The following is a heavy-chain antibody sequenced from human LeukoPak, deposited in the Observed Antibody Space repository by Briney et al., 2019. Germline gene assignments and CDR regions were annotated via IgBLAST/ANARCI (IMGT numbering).Heavy chain of an antibody. CDR2: INPKTGTA. Sequence: GASVKVSCKASGYTFTGYSIYWVRQTPGQKLEWMGWINPKTGTANSAQKFQGRVTMTRDTSISTVYMELRSLRSEDTAMYYCARIVGATYFDYWGQGTLVTVSS. J-gene: IGHJ4*02. CDR1: GYTFTGYS. D-gene: IGHD1-26*01. CDR3: ARIVGATYFDY. V-gene: IGHV1-2*02.